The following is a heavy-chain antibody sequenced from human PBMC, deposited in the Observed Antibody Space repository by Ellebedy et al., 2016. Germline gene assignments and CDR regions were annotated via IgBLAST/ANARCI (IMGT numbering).Heavy chain of an antibody. Sequence: GPTLVKPTQTLTLTCTFSGFSLTTSQLVVGWVRQPPGKALEWLAFIYGNDDPRYSPSLRTRLTITRDSSKNQVILTMTNMDPVDTATYYCAHRSVVTAADYWGQGLLVTVSS. J-gene: IGHJ4*02. CDR3: AHRSVVTAADY. CDR2: IYGNDDP. V-gene: IGHV2-5*01. CDR1: GFSLTTSQLV. D-gene: IGHD2-21*02.